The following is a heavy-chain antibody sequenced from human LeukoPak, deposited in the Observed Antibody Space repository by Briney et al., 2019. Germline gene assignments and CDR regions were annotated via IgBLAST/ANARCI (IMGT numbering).Heavy chain of an antibody. CDR3: AKVGYGWYEVDY. Sequence: GGSLRLSCAASRVTFSTYGMHWVRQAPGTGLDWVAFIRYDGSEGYYADSVKDRFTVSRDNSKKTLYLQMNSLRVEDTAVYYCAKVGYGWYEVDYWGQGTLVTVSS. CDR1: RVTFSTYG. J-gene: IGHJ4*02. D-gene: IGHD6-19*01. V-gene: IGHV3-30*02. CDR2: IRYDGSEG.